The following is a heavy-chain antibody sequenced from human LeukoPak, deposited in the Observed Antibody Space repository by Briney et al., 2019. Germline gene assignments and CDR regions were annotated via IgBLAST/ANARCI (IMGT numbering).Heavy chain of an antibody. CDR3: ARDSGSYLPYGMDV. CDR2: IYYSGTT. Sequence: PSETLSLTCTVSSGSINDFYWSWIRQPPGKGLEWIGYIYYSGTTNYNPSLKSRVTISVDTSKTQFSLKLSSVTAADTAVYYCARDSGSYLPYGMDVWGQGTTVTVSS. V-gene: IGHV4-59*01. CDR1: SGSINDFY. J-gene: IGHJ6*02. D-gene: IGHD3-10*01.